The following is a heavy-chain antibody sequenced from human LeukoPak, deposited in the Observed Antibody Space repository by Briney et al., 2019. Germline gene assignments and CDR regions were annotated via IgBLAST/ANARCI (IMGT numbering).Heavy chain of an antibody. CDR3: AKDRNYDSSGYYPF. D-gene: IGHD3-22*01. Sequence: GGSLRLSCAASGFTFSSYAMSWVRQAPGKGLVWVSAISGSGGSTYYADSVKGRFTISRDNSKNTLFLQVNSLRAEDTAVYYCAKDRNYDSSGYYPFWGQGTLVTVSS. J-gene: IGHJ4*02. CDR2: ISGSGGST. V-gene: IGHV3-23*01. CDR1: GFTFSSYA.